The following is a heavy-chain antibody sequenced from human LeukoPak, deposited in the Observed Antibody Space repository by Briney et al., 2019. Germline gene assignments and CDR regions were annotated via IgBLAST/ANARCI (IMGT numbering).Heavy chain of an antibody. CDR2: IYSGGST. CDR1: GFTVSSSY. D-gene: IGHD6-6*01. CDR3: ARVAFRSSSFISGIDY. J-gene: IGHJ4*02. Sequence: GGSLRLSCSASGFTVSSSYMSWVRQAPGKGLEWVSVIYSGGSTYYADSVKGRFTISRDNSKNTLYLQMNSLRIEDTAVYYCARVAFRSSSFISGIDYWGQGTLVTVSS. V-gene: IGHV3-53*01.